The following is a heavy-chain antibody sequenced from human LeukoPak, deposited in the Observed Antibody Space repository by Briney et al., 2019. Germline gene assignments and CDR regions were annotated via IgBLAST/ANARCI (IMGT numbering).Heavy chain of an antibody. CDR1: GFTFSRYW. V-gene: IGHV3-74*01. CDR3: AELGITMIGGV. Sequence: GGSLRLSCVASGFTFSRYWMHWVRQAPGKGLVWVSRINSDGRITSYADSVKGRFTISRDNAKNSLYLQMNSLRAEDTAVYYCAELGITMIGGVWGKGTTVTISS. J-gene: IGHJ6*04. CDR2: INSDGRIT. D-gene: IGHD3-10*02.